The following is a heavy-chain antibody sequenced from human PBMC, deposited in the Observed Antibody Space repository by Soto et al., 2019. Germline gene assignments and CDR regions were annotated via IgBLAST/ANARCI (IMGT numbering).Heavy chain of an antibody. D-gene: IGHD5-18*01. CDR1: GGSVSSGSYY. J-gene: IGHJ4*02. Sequence: SETLSLTCTVSGGSVSSGSYYWSWIRQPPGKGLEWIGYIYYSGSTNYNPSLKSRVTISVDTSKNQFSLKLSSVTAADTAVYYCARSRGYSYGYDYWGQGTLVTVSS. V-gene: IGHV4-61*01. CDR2: IYYSGST. CDR3: ARSRGYSYGYDY.